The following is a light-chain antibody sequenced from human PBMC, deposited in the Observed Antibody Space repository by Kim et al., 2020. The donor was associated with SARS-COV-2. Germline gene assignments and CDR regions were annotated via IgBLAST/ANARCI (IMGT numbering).Light chain of an antibody. V-gene: IGKV1-5*03. CDR1: QSISSW. Sequence: DIQMTQSPYTLSASVGDRVTITCRASQSISSWLVWYQQKPGKAPKLLIYTASSLESGVPSRFSGSGSGTEFTLTISSLQPDDFATYYCQQYKSYPLTFGGGTKVDIK. CDR2: TAS. J-gene: IGKJ4*01. CDR3: QQYKSYPLT.